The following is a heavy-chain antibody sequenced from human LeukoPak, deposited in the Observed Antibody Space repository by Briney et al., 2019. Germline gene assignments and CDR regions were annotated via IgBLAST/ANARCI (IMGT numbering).Heavy chain of an antibody. J-gene: IGHJ4*02. Sequence: GASVKVSCKASGYSFTGYYMHWVRQAPGQGLDWMGWINPNSGGTGYAQKFQGRVTMTRDTSISTAYMELSRLRSDDTAVYYCARDYLLYDTSGYYYLLRYWGQGTLVTVSS. CDR1: GYSFTGYY. V-gene: IGHV1-2*02. D-gene: IGHD3-22*01. CDR3: ARDYLLYDTSGYYYLLRY. CDR2: INPNSGGT.